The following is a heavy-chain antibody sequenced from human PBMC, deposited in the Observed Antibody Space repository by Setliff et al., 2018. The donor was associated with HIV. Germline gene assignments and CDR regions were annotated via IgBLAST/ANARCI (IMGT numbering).Heavy chain of an antibody. J-gene: IGHJ4*01. CDR1: GGPISSSSYY. CDR2: IYYSGNT. CDR3: ASHLPPYSGNFDY. D-gene: IGHD1-26*01. V-gene: IGHV4-39*01. Sequence: PSETLSLTCTVSGGPISSSSYYWGWIRQPPGKGLAWIGTIYYSGNTYYNPSLKSRVTISVDTSKNQISLKLSSVTAADTAVYYCASHLPPYSGNFDYWGHGTLVTVSS.